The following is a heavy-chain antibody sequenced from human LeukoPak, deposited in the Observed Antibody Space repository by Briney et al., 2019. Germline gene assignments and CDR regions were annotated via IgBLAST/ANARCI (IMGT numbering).Heavy chain of an antibody. D-gene: IGHD2-21*02. CDR3: AKDAGVVVTAIDY. CDR2: ISGSGGST. CDR1: GFTFRSYA. V-gene: IGHV3-23*01. J-gene: IGHJ4*02. Sequence: PGGSLRLACAASGFTFRSYAMSWVRQAPGKGLEWVSAISGSGGSTYYADSVKGRFTISRDNSKNTLYLQMNSLRAEDTAIYYCAKDAGVVVTAIDYWGQGTLVTVSS.